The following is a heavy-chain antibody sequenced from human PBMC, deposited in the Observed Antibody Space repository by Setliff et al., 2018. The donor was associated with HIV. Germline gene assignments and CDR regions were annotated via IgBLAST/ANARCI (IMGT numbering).Heavy chain of an antibody. CDR1: GYSISSGYY. CDR2: IYPGGSA. V-gene: IGHV4-38-2*01. Sequence: PSETLSLTCAVSGYSISSGYYWGWIRQPPGKGLEWIGSIYPGGSAYYKPSLKSRVTISVDMSKNQFSLRLSSVTAADTAVYYCARQYGGNSPVSYWYFDLWGRGTLVTVS. J-gene: IGHJ2*01. D-gene: IGHD2-21*02. CDR3: ARQYGGNSPVSYWYFDL.